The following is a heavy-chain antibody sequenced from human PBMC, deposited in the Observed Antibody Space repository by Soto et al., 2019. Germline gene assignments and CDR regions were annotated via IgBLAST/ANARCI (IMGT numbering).Heavy chain of an antibody. CDR3: ARVIPGAEAWFDP. V-gene: IGHV1-18*01. J-gene: IGHJ5*02. D-gene: IGHD2-2*01. Sequence: ASVKVSCKASGNTFTNFGATWVRQAPGQGLEWMGWISAYTDDPNYAQKFQGRVTMTIDTSTSTAYLDLRSLTSDDTAVYYCARVIPGAEAWFDPWGQGTLVTVSS. CDR2: ISAYTDDP. CDR1: GNTFTNFG.